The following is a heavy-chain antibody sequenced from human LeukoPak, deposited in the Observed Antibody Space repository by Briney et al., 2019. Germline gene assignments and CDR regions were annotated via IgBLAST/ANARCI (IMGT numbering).Heavy chain of an antibody. CDR1: GGSISSSDYF. CDR3: ARPTADYYDSSGYYYGTRYYYYYMDV. D-gene: IGHD3-22*01. V-gene: IGHV4-39*01. CDR2: IYYSGST. Sequence: TSETLSLTCTVSGGSISSSDYFWGWIRQPPGKGLEWIGSIYYSGSTYYNPSLKSRVTISVDTSKDQFSLKLSSVTAADTAVYYCARPTADYYDSSGYYYGTRYYYYYMDVWGKGTTVTVSS. J-gene: IGHJ6*03.